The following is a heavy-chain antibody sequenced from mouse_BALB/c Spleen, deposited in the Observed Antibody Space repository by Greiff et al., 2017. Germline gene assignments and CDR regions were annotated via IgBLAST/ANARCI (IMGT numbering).Heavy chain of an antibody. D-gene: IGHD2-4*01. CDR2: IRNKANGYTT. CDR3: ASAYDYDNYAMDY. CDR1: GFTFTDYY. V-gene: IGHV7-3*02. Sequence: EVKLMESGGGLVQPGGSLRLSCATSGFTFTDYYMSWVRQPPGKALEWLGFIRNKANGYTTEYSASVKGRFTISRDNSQSILYLQMNTLRAEDSATYYCASAYDYDNYAMDYWGQGTSVTVSS. J-gene: IGHJ4*01.